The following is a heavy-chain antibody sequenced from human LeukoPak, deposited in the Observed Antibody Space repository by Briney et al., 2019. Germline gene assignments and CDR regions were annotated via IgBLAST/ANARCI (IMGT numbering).Heavy chain of an antibody. V-gene: IGHV3-66*01. CDR1: GFTVSSSY. D-gene: IGHD6-13*01. CDR2: ISSAGTT. J-gene: IGHJ4*02. CDR3: ARDLEAASTYYFDY. Sequence: GGSERLSCAASGFTVSSSYMSWVRQAPGKGLEWVSIISSAGTTYYADSVKGRFTISRDNSKNTVYLQVNSLRDEDTAVYYCARDLEAASTYYFDYWGQGTMVTVSS.